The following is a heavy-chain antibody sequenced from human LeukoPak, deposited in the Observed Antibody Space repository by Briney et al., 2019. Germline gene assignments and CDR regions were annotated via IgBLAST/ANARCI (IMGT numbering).Heavy chain of an antibody. J-gene: IGHJ5*02. V-gene: IGHV3-23*01. CDR2: ISGSGGST. CDR1: GFTFGSYA. Sequence: GGSLRLSCAASGFTFGSYAMSWVRQAPGKGLEWVSAISGSGGSTYYADSVKDRFTISRDNSKNTLYLQMNSLRAEDTAVYYCAKDQRIAAAGTKKINWFDPWGQGTLVTVSS. D-gene: IGHD6-13*01. CDR3: AKDQRIAAAGTKKINWFDP.